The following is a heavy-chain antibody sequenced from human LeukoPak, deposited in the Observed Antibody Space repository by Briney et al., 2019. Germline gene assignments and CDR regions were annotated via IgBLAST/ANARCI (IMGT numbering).Heavy chain of an antibody. CDR3: ARTYYYGSGSYYNVRVLVDYFDY. Sequence: SETLSLTCTVSGYFIRSGFYWGWIRQPPGKGLEWIGSFYHSGSTYYNPSLESRVTISVDTSKNQFSLKLSSVTAADTAVYYCARTYYYGSGSYYNVRVLVDYFDYWGQGTLVTVSS. CDR2: FYHSGST. J-gene: IGHJ4*02. V-gene: IGHV4-38-2*02. D-gene: IGHD3-10*01. CDR1: GYFIRSGFY.